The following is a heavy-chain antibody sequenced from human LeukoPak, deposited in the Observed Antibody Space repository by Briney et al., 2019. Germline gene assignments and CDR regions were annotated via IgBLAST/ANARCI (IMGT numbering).Heavy chain of an antibody. Sequence: SVKVSCKASGFTFINYYMHWVRQAPGQGLEWMGRIIPILGIANYAQKSQGRVTITADKSTSTAYMELSSLRSEDTAVYYCARDQGYCGGDCYLYNWFDPWGQGTLVTVSS. J-gene: IGHJ5*02. V-gene: IGHV1-69*04. CDR1: GFTFINYY. CDR2: IIPILGIA. D-gene: IGHD2-21*02. CDR3: ARDQGYCGGDCYLYNWFDP.